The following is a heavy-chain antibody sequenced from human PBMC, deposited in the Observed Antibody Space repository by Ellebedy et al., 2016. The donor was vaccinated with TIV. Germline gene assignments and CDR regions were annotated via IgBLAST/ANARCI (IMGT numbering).Heavy chain of an antibody. CDR3: VEFERDGMDV. Sequence: ASVKVSXKTSGYTFTTYDINWVRQATGQGLEWMGWMNPNTGNTGYAQKLQGRVTMTTDTSTSTAYMELRSLRSDDTAVYYCVEFERDGMDVWGQGTTVTVSS. CDR1: GYTFTTYD. J-gene: IGHJ6*02. V-gene: IGHV1-8*01. D-gene: IGHD3-10*01. CDR2: MNPNTGNT.